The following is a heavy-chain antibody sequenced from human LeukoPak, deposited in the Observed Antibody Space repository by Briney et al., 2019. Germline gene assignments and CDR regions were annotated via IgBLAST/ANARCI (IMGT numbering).Heavy chain of an antibody. Sequence: AGGSLRLSCAASEFTFNKHVMSWVRQAPGKGLEWVSAISDGGGSTYYADSVKGRFTISRDNSKNTLYLQMNSLRAEDTAVYYCAKVSGYYFVENFQHWGQGTLVTISS. CDR1: EFTFNKHV. D-gene: IGHD3-22*01. V-gene: IGHV3-23*01. CDR2: ISDGGGST. J-gene: IGHJ1*01. CDR3: AKVSGYYFVENFQH.